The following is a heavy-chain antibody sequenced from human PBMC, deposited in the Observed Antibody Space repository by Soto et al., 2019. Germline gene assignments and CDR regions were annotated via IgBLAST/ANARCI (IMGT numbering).Heavy chain of an antibody. J-gene: IGHJ3*02. D-gene: IGHD3-3*01. CDR1: GFTFSSYS. V-gene: IGHV3-30-3*01. CDR3: VREIGMGGFDI. Sequence: QVQLVQSGAEVKKPGTSLRLSCAASGFTFSSYSMHWVSQAPGKGPEWVAVVSSDGHTIYYADPVKGRFTISRDNSKNTVYLQMNSLRAEDTAVYYCVREIGMGGFDIWGQGTMVTVSS. CDR2: VSSDGHTI.